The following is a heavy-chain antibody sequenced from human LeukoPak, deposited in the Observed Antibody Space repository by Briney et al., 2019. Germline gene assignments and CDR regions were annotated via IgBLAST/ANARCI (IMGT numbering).Heavy chain of an antibody. CDR2: ISAYNGNT. CDR3: ARDRGIVGATDFDY. CDR1: GGTFSSYA. Sequence: ASVKVSCKASGGTFSSYAISWVRQAPGQGLEWMGWISAYNGNTNYAQKLQGRVTMTTDTSTSTAYMGLRSLRSDDTAVYYCARDRGIVGATDFDYWGQGTLVTVSS. V-gene: IGHV1-18*01. D-gene: IGHD1-26*01. J-gene: IGHJ4*02.